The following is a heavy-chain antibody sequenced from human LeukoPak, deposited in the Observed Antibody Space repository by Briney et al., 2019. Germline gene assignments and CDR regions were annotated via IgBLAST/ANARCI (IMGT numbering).Heavy chain of an antibody. CDR3: ARNNGMDV. CDR1: GFTFSNYA. Sequence: GGSLRLSCAASGFTFSNYAMTWVRQVPGRGPEWVANVNRDGSETYYLDSVKGRFTISKDNAKNSLYLRMNSLRAEDTALYHCARNNGMDVWGQGTTVIVSS. CDR2: VNRDGSET. V-gene: IGHV3-7*03. J-gene: IGHJ6*02.